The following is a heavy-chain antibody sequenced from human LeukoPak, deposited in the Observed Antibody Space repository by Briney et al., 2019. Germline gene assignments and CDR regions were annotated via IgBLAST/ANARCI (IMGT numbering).Heavy chain of an antibody. CDR1: GGTFSSYA. D-gene: IGHD2-2*01. V-gene: IGHV1-69*04. CDR2: IIPILGIA. CDR3: ARVIWERSYALGYGMDV. Sequence: GASVKVSCKASGGTFSSYAISWVRQAPGQGLEWMGRIIPILGIANYAQKFQGRVTITADKSTSTAYMELSSLRSEDTAVYYCARVIWERSYALGYGMDVWGQGTTVTVSS. J-gene: IGHJ6*02.